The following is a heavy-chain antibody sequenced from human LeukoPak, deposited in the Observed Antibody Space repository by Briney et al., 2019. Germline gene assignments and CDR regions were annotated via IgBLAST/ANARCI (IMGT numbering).Heavy chain of an antibody. CDR1: GFTFSNYA. CDR3: TIYYYGSGRRYFDD. V-gene: IGHV3-23*01. D-gene: IGHD3-10*01. Sequence: GGSLRLSCAASGFTFSNYAMSWVRQAPGQGLEWVSTISASGGSTYYADSVKGRFTISRDNSKNTLYPQMNSLRAEDTAVYYCTIYYYGSGRRYFDDWGQGTLVTVSS. J-gene: IGHJ4*02. CDR2: ISASGGST.